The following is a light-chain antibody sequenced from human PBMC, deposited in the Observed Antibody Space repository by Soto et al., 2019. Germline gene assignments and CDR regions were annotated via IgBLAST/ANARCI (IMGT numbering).Light chain of an antibody. CDR3: PLCDH. J-gene: IGKJ3*01. CDR2: AAS. CDR1: QSISSY. V-gene: IGKV1-39*01. Sequence: DIQMTQSPSSLSASVGDRVTITCRASQSISSYLNWYQQKPGKAPKLLIYAASSLQSGVPSRFSGSGSGTDFTLTISSLQPEDFAPYFRPLCDHFCPGPNADIK.